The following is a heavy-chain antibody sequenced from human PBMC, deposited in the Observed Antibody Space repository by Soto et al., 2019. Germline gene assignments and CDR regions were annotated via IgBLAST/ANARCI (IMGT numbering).Heavy chain of an antibody. V-gene: IGHV3-23*01. Sequence: VSLRLSCAASGFSFSNVWMSWVRQAPGEGLEWVSTIDGSGGITYYADSVKGRFTISRDNSRNTVYLQMNSLRGDDTALYYCVKNSGWFNTWGQGALVTVSS. J-gene: IGHJ5*02. D-gene: IGHD3-10*01. CDR1: GFSFSNVW. CDR3: VKNSGWFNT. CDR2: IDGSGGIT.